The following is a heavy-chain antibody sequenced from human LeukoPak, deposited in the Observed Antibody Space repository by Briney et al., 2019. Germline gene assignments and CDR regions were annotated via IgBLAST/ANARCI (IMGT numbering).Heavy chain of an antibody. D-gene: IGHD1-14*01. J-gene: IGHJ4*02. V-gene: IGHV3-23*01. Sequence: GGSLRLSCAASGFDFSSYAVSWVRQAPGKGLEWVSAITGSGGSTYYADSVKGRFTVSRDNPRNTLYLQMNSLRAEDTAVYYCGKDEQVFGMQTPHWGQGTLVTVSS. CDR2: ITGSGGST. CDR1: GFDFSSYA. CDR3: GKDEQVFGMQTPH.